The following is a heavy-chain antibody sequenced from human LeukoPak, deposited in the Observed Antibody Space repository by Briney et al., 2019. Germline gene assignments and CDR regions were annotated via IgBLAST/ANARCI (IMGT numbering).Heavy chain of an antibody. Sequence: SETLSLTCTVSGGCISSYYWSWIRQPPGKGLEWIGYIYTSGSTNYNPSLKSRVTISVDTSKNQFSLKLSSVTAADTAVYYCARRYCSSTSCYFPYWGQGTLVTVSS. J-gene: IGHJ4*02. CDR2: IYTSGST. CDR3: ARRYCSSTSCYFPY. D-gene: IGHD2-2*01. V-gene: IGHV4-4*09. CDR1: GGCISSYY.